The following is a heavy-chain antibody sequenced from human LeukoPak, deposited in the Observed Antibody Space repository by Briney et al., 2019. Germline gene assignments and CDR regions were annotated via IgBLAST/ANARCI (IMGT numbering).Heavy chain of an antibody. CDR3: ARDEIVVVTATWDAFDI. CDR2: IIPIFGIA. Sequence: ASVKVSCKASGGTFSSYAISWVRQAPGQGLEWMGRIIPIFGIANYAQKFQGRGTITADKSTSTAYMELSSLRSEDTAVYYCARDEIVVVTATWDAFDIWGQGTMVTVSS. D-gene: IGHD2-21*02. J-gene: IGHJ3*02. CDR1: GGTFSSYA. V-gene: IGHV1-69*04.